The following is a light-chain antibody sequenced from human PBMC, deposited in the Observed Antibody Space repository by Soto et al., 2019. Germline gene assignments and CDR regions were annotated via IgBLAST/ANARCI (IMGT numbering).Light chain of an antibody. CDR1: QSVSSSD. V-gene: IGKV3-20*01. J-gene: IGKJ1*01. CDR2: GAS. CDR3: QRHGAT. Sequence: EMVLTQSPGTLSLSPGERATLSCRASQSVSSSDLAWYQQKPGQAPRLLIYGASSRATGIPDRFSGSGSGTDFTLTISGLEPEDSAAYYCQRHGATFGQGTKV.